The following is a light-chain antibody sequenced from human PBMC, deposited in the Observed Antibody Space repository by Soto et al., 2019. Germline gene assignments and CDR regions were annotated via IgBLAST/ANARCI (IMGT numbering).Light chain of an antibody. CDR3: LSFDSSLSGV. CDR1: SSNIGAGYD. V-gene: IGLV1-40*01. Sequence: QPVLTQPPSVSGAPGQRVTISCTGSSSNIGAGYDVHWYQQLPGRAPKLLIYGNTNRPSGVPDRFSGSKSGTSASLAITGLQAEDEADYYCLSFDSSLSGVFGGGTQLTVL. J-gene: IGLJ2*01. CDR2: GNT.